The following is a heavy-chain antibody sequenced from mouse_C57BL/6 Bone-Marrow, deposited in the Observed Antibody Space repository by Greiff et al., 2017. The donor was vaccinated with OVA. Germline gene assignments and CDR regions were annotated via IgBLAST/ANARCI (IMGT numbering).Heavy chain of an antibody. CDR2: IDPETGGT. J-gene: IGHJ2*01. Sequence: QVQLKESGAELVRPGASVTLSCKASGYTFTDYEMHWVKQTPVHGLEWIGAIDPETGGTAYNQKFKGKAILTADKSSSTAYMELRSLTSEDSAVYYCTSSCYYSYYFDYWGQGTTLTVSS. CDR1: GYTFTDYE. CDR3: TSSCYYSYYFDY. D-gene: IGHD2-3*01. V-gene: IGHV1-15*01.